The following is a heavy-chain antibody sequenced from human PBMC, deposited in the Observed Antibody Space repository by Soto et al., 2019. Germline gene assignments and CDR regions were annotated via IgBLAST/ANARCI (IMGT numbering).Heavy chain of an antibody. Sequence: GASVKVSCKASGYTFTSYGISWVRQAPGQGLEWMGWISAYNGNTNYAQKLQGRVTMTTDTSTSTAYMELRSLRSDDTAVYYCARRYNCNDPSGAFYIWGQGTMVTVSS. CDR3: ARRYNCNDPSGAFYI. V-gene: IGHV1-18*01. CDR1: GYTFTSYG. J-gene: IGHJ3*02. D-gene: IGHD1-1*01. CDR2: ISAYNGNT.